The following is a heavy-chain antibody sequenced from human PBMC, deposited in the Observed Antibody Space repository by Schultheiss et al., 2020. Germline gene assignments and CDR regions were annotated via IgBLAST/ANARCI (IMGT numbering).Heavy chain of an antibody. Sequence: SETLSLTCAVSGGSISSSNWWSWVRQPPGKGLEWIGSIYHSGSTYYNPSLKSRVTISVDTSKNQFSLKLSSVTAADTAVYYCARHRRISWDLDLWGQGTLVTVSS. CDR1: GGSISSSNW. J-gene: IGHJ4*02. V-gene: IGHV4-4*02. CDR3: ARHRRISWDLDL. CDR2: IYHSGST. D-gene: IGHD6-13*01.